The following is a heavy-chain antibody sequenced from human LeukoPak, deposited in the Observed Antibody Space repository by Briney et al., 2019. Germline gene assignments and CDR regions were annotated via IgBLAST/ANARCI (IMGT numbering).Heavy chain of an antibody. CDR3: ARASWGGSSWPTVFDY. CDR1: ENTFTNYY. V-gene: IGHV1-46*01. J-gene: IGHJ4*02. Sequence: GASVKVSCKASENTFTNYYMHWVRQAPGQGLEWLGLINPNGGRTSYAQNSQGRVTMTRDTSTTTVYLELSSLRSEDTAVYYCARASWGGSSWPTVFDYWGQGTLVTVSS. D-gene: IGHD6-13*01. CDR2: INPNGGRT.